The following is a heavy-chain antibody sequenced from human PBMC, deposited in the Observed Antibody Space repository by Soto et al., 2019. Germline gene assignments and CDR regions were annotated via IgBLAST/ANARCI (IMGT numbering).Heavy chain of an antibody. V-gene: IGHV1-18*04. J-gene: IGHJ6*02. CDR3: ARDLARTIFGVVTSHRYYYYGMDV. Sequence: ASVKVSCKASGYTFTSYGISWVRQAPGQGLEWMGWISAYNGNTNYAQKLQGRVTMTTDTSTSTAYMELRSLRSDDTAVYYCARDLARTIFGVVTSHRYYYYGMDVWGQGTTVTVSS. CDR1: GYTFTSYG. CDR2: ISAYNGNT. D-gene: IGHD3-3*01.